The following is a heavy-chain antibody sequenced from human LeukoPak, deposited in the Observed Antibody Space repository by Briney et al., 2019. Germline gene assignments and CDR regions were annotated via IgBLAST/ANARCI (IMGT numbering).Heavy chain of an antibody. V-gene: IGHV4-59*08. J-gene: IGHJ4*02. CDR3: ARHMRGFSYGPFDY. Sequence: PSGTLSLTCTVSGVSISSYSWSWVRQPPGKGLEWVGYIYYSGSANYYPSPKSRVTIPVDTSKFSLKLSSVTAADTAVYYCARHMRGFSYGPFDYWGQGTLVTVSS. CDR2: IYYSGSA. D-gene: IGHD5-18*01. CDR1: GVSISSYS.